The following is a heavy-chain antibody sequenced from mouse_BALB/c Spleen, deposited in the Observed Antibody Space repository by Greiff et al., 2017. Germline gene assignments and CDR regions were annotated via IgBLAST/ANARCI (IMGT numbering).Heavy chain of an antibody. V-gene: IGHV5-9-4*01. CDR1: GFTFSSYA. J-gene: IGHJ3*01. CDR2: ISSGGSYT. CDR3: ASLFAY. Sequence: EVQLQQSGGGLVKPGGSLKLSCAASGFTFSSYAMSWVRQSPEKRLEWVAEISSGGSYTYYPDTVTGRFTISRDNAKNTLYLEMSSLRSEDTAMYYCASLFAYWGQGTLVTVSA.